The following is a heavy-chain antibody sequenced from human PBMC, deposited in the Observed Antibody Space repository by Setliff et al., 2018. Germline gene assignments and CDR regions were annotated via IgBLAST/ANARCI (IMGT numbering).Heavy chain of an antibody. CDR3: ARDFGGWNLYYFDF. CDR2: INWNGGST. J-gene: IGHJ4*02. Sequence: GGSLRLSCVVSGFSFSRHWMSWVRQAPGKGLEWVSTINWNGGSTSYADSVKGRFTISRDIAENSLYLRMNGLRAEDTAFYYCARDFGGWNLYYFDFRGQGTLVTVSS. CDR1: GFSFSRHW. V-gene: IGHV3-20*04. D-gene: IGHD6-19*01.